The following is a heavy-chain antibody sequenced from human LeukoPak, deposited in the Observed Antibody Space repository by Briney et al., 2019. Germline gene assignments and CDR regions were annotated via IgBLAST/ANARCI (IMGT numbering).Heavy chain of an antibody. D-gene: IGHD3-22*01. CDR3: AREDYYDSGSSDY. J-gene: IGHJ4*02. V-gene: IGHV1-8*03. CDR2: MNPNSGNT. CDR1: GYTFTSYD. Sequence: ASVRVSCKASGYTFTSYDINWVRQATGQGLEWMGWMNPNSGNTAYAQKFQGRDTITRNTSISTAYMALSSLRSEDTAIYYSAREDYYDSGSSDYWGQGTLVTVSS.